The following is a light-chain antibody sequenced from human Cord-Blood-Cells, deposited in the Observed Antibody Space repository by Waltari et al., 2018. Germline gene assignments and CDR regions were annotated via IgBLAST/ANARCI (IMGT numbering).Light chain of an antibody. CDR2: EGS. CDR3: CSYAGSSTWV. Sequence: QSALTQPASVSGSPGQSTTISCTGTSSDVGSYNLVSWYQQHPGKAPKLMIDEGSKRPSVVSNRFSGSKSGNTASLTISGLQAEDEADYYCCSYAGSSTWVFGGGTKLTVL. CDR1: SSDVGSYNL. J-gene: IGLJ3*02. V-gene: IGLV2-23*01.